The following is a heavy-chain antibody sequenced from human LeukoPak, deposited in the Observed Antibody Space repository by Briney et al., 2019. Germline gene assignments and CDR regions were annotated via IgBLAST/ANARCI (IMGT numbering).Heavy chain of an antibody. CDR1: GFTFSNYA. J-gene: IGHJ4*02. D-gene: IGHD2-2*02. CDR2: ISGSGGGT. Sequence: PGGSLRLCCAASGFTFSNYAMSWDRQAPGKGLEWVSAISGSGGGTYYADSVRGRFIISRDNSKNTLYLQMNSLRAEDTALYYCATEQHWYTYPPAYWGQGTLVTVSS. V-gene: IGHV3-23*01. CDR3: ATEQHWYTYPPAY.